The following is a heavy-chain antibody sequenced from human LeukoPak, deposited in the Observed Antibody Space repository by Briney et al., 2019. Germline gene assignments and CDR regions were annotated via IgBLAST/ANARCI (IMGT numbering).Heavy chain of an antibody. J-gene: IGHJ5*02. Sequence: ASVKVSCKASGYTFTSYGISWVRQAPGQGLEWMGWISAYNGNTNYAQKLQGRVTMTTDTSTSTAYMELSRLRSDDTAVYYCARASYYGSGSYSSPWGQGTLVTVSS. D-gene: IGHD3-10*01. V-gene: IGHV1-18*01. CDR1: GYTFTSYG. CDR3: ARASYYGSGSYSSP. CDR2: ISAYNGNT.